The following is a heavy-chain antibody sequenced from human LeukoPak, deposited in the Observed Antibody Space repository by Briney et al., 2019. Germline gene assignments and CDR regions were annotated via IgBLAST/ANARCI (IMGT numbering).Heavy chain of an antibody. CDR3: AREVEGFCSGGSCYLKPHAYYFDY. Sequence: ASVKVSCKASGNTFTSYGISWVRQAPGQGLEWMGWISAYNGNTNYAQKLQGRVTMTTDTSTSTAYMELRSLRSDDTAVYYCAREVEGFCSGGSCYLKPHAYYFDYWGQGTLVTVSS. CDR2: ISAYNGNT. D-gene: IGHD2-15*01. CDR1: GNTFTSYG. V-gene: IGHV1-18*01. J-gene: IGHJ4*02.